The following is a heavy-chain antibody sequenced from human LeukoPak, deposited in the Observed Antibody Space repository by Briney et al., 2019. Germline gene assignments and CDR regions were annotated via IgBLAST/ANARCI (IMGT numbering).Heavy chain of an antibody. Sequence: SETLSLTCTVSGGSISSSSYYWGWIRQPPGKGLERIGSIYYSGSTYYNPSLKSRVTISVDTSKNQFSLKLSSVTAADTAVYYCARAIEVGAMTPFDYWGQGTLVTVSS. D-gene: IGHD1-26*01. CDR1: GGSISSSSYY. CDR2: IYYSGST. V-gene: IGHV4-39*01. J-gene: IGHJ4*02. CDR3: ARAIEVGAMTPFDY.